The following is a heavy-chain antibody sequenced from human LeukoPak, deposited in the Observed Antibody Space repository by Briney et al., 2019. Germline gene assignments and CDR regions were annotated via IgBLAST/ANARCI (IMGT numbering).Heavy chain of an antibody. V-gene: IGHV3-30*18. Sequence: GGSLRLSCAASGFTFSLYDMHWVRQAPGKGLEWAAVISYDVSTKHYADSVKGRFTISRDNSKNALYLQMNSLGAEDTAVYYCAKDVTGSYPLWGQGTLVTVSS. CDR1: GFTFSLYD. J-gene: IGHJ4*02. CDR2: ISYDVSTK. CDR3: AKDVTGSYPL. D-gene: IGHD1-20*01.